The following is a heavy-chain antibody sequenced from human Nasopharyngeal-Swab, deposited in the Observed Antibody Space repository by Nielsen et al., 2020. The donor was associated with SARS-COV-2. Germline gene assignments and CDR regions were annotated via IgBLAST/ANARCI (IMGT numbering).Heavy chain of an antibody. CDR3: ARGLNGGH. D-gene: IGHD3-16*01. Sequence: SETLSLTCAVYGGSSSGYYWSWIRQPPGKGLEWIGEINHSGSTNYNPSLKSRVTISVDTSKNQFSLKLSSVTAADTAVYYCARGLNGGHWGQGTLVTVSS. V-gene: IGHV4-34*01. J-gene: IGHJ4*02. CDR1: GGSSSGYY. CDR2: INHSGST.